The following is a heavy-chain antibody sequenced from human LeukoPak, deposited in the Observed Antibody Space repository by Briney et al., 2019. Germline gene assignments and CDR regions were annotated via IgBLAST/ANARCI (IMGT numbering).Heavy chain of an antibody. CDR3: AKESCSWGARCHYFDY. J-gene: IGHJ4*02. V-gene: IGHV3-23*01. CDR2: ISGSGAST. Sequence: GGSLRLSCAASGFTFSSYAMTWVRQAPGKGLEWVSAISGSGASTYYADSVKGRFTISRDNSKNTLYLQMNSLRAEDTAVYYCAKESCSWGARCHYFDYWGQGTLVTVSS. D-gene: IGHD6-13*01. CDR1: GFTFSSYA.